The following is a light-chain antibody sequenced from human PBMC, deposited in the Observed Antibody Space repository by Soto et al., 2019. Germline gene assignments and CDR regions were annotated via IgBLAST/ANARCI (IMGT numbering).Light chain of an antibody. CDR3: QPYNNWPQLA. CDR2: GAS. J-gene: IGKJ4*01. Sequence: EIVMTQSPATLSVSTGERATLSCRASQSVSSNLAWYQQKPGQAPRLLIYGASTRATGIPARFSGSGSGTEFTLTISILQSEDFAVYYFQPYNNWPQLAFGGGPQVQIK. V-gene: IGKV3-15*01. CDR1: QSVSSN.